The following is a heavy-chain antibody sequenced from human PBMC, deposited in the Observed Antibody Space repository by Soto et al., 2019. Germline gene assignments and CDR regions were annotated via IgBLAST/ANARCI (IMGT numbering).Heavy chain of an antibody. CDR1: GFTFRDYI. Sequence: QVHLVESGGDVVQPGGSLRLSCAASGFTFRDYIIHWVRQAPGKGLEWVTLIYNDESTKYIADSVKGRFTISRDNNKNTSHLQKNSLMRAETAIYYCGAQGLGVRWYNYDHVDVWGQATTVTVSS. CDR2: IYNDESTK. V-gene: IGHV3-30*03. D-gene: IGHD3-10*02. CDR3: GAQGLGVRWYNYDHVDV. J-gene: IGHJ6*03.